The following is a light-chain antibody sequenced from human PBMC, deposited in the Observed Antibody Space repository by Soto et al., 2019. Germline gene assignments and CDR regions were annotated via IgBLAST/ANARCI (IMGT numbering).Light chain of an antibody. CDR3: QQSYSSLVYT. J-gene: IGKJ2*01. Sequence: DIQMTQSPSSLSASVGDRVTITCRASQNIGTSLNWYQQKPGKAPTALIYKASTMQGRVQSRFSGSGTGTDFTLTISSLQPEDSATYYCQQSYSSLVYTFGPGTKLEIK. CDR2: KAS. V-gene: IGKV1-39*01. CDR1: QNIGTS.